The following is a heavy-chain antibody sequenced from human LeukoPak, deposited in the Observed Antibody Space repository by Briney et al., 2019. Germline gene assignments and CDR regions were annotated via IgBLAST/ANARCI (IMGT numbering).Heavy chain of an antibody. Sequence: GASLKISCKGSGYSFTSYWIGWVRQLPGKGLEWMGIIYPGDSDTRYSPSFQGQVTISADKSISTAYLQWSSLKASDTAMYYCARLTELQPDPYYFDYWGQGTLVTVSS. CDR3: ARLTELQPDPYYFDY. CDR1: GYSFTSYW. CDR2: IYPGDSDT. D-gene: IGHD1-1*01. V-gene: IGHV5-51*01. J-gene: IGHJ4*02.